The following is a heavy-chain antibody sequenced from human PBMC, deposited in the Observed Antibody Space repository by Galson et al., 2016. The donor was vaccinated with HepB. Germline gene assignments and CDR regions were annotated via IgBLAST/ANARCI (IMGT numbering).Heavy chain of an antibody. CDR2: TNPRGGAT. Sequence: SVKVSCKASGYPFISYYIHWVRQAPGQGLEWMGITNPRGGATIYAQKFRGSVTMTRDTSTSTVYMNLSSLRSEDTAVYYCARLATVTTPAFDYWGQGTLVTVSS. CDR3: ARLATVTTPAFDY. V-gene: IGHV1-46*01. J-gene: IGHJ4*02. D-gene: IGHD4-11*01. CDR1: GYPFISYY.